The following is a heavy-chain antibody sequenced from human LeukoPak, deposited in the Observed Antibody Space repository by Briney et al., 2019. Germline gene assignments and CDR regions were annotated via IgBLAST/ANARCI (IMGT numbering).Heavy chain of an antibody. V-gene: IGHV4-39*01. CDR3: ATFYYDTRSFDM. CDR1: GGSISTSSYY. J-gene: IGHJ3*02. Sequence: PSETLSLTCTVSGGSISTSSYYWGWIRQPPEKGLEWIGSIHFGGNTCYIPSLKSRVTISIDTSKKQFSLKLSSVTASDTAVYYCATFYYDTRSFDMWGQGTMVTVSS. CDR2: IHFGGNT. D-gene: IGHD3-22*01.